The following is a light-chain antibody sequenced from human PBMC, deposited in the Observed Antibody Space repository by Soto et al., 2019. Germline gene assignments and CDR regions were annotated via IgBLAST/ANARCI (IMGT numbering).Light chain of an antibody. CDR1: SSDVGGYNY. Sequence: QSALTQPRSVSGSPGQSITISCTGTSSDVGGYNYVSWYRQHPGKAPKLMIYDVSKRPSGVPDRFSGSKSGNTASLTISGLQAEDEADYYCCSYAASYTPYVFGTGTKVTVL. CDR3: CSYAASYTPYV. J-gene: IGLJ1*01. V-gene: IGLV2-11*01. CDR2: DVS.